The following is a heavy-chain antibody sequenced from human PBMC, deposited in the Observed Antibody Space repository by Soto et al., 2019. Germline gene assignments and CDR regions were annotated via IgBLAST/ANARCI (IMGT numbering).Heavy chain of an antibody. CDR3: ARRTYSSGWDKGWVDY. CDR1: GFTFSSYA. J-gene: IGHJ4*02. V-gene: IGHV3-30-3*01. CDR2: ISYDGSNK. D-gene: IGHD6-19*01. Sequence: QVQLVESGGGVVQPGRSLRLSCAASGFTFSSYAMHWVRQAPGKGLEWVAVISYDGSNKYYADSVKGRFTISRDNSKNTLYLQMNSLRAEDTAVYYCARRTYSSGWDKGWVDYWGQGTLVTVSS.